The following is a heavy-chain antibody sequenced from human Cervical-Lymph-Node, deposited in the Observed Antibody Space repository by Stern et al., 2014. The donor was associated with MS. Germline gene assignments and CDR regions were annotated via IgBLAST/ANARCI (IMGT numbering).Heavy chain of an antibody. CDR1: GGSFSGYY. D-gene: IGHD2-2*01. CDR2: INHSGST. J-gene: IGHJ5*02. V-gene: IGHV4-34*01. Sequence: QVQLQQWGAGLLKPSETLSLTCAVYGGSFSGYYWSWIRQPPGKGLEWIGEINHSGSTNYNPSLKSRVTISVDTSKNQFSLKLSSVTAADTAVYYCARGTPIEKVPNNWFDPWGQGTLVTVSS. CDR3: ARGTPIEKVPNNWFDP.